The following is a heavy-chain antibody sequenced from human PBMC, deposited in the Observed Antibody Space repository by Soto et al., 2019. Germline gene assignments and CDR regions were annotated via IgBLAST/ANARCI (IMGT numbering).Heavy chain of an antibody. V-gene: IGHV3-33*01. D-gene: IGHD5-18*01. CDR1: GFTFSSYG. CDR2: IWYDGSNK. Sequence: GGSLRLSCAASGFTFSSYGMHWVRQAPGKGLEWVAVIWYDGSNKYYADSVKGRFTISRDNSKNTLYLQMNSLRAEDTAVYYCARESGYSYGQGDYWGQGTLVTVSS. J-gene: IGHJ4*02. CDR3: ARESGYSYGQGDY.